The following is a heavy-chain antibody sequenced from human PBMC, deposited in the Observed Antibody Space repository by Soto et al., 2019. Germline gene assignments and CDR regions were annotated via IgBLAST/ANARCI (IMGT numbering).Heavy chain of an antibody. CDR1: GGSFSGYY. J-gene: IGHJ5*02. CDR2: INHSGST. Sequence: QVQLQKWGAGLLKPSETLSLTCAVYGGSFSGYYWSWIRQPPGKGLEWIGEINHSGSTNYNPSLKSRVTISVDTSKNQFSLKLSSVTAADTAVYYCARARRGSSSWYRNWFDPWGQGTLVTVSS. V-gene: IGHV4-34*01. CDR3: ARARRGSSSWYRNWFDP. D-gene: IGHD6-13*01.